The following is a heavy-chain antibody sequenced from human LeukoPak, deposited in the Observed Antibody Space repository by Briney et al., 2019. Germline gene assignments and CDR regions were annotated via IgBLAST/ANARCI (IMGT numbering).Heavy chain of an antibody. CDR3: ARSGRGGAFDI. V-gene: IGHV3-74*01. J-gene: IGHJ3*02. CDR2: FYSDGSRT. Sequence: GGSLRLSCAGSGFTLSSYWMHWVRQVPGKGLVWVSRFYSDGSRTNYADSVKGRFTISGDNAKNTQYLQMNSLRAEDTAVYYCARSGRGGAFDIWGQGTMVTVSS. CDR1: GFTLSSYW. D-gene: IGHD1-26*01.